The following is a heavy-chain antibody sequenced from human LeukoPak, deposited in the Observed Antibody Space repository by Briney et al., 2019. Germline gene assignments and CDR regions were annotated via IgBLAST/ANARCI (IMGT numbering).Heavy chain of an antibody. CDR3: AGGHRNWLLSWFDP. J-gene: IGHJ5*02. V-gene: IGHV4-61*01. CDR1: GGSISSGSYY. D-gene: IGHD3-9*01. CDR2: IYYSGRT. Sequence: SQTLSLTCTVSGGSISSGSYYWSWIRQPPGKGLEWIGYIYYSGRTYYNPSLKSRVTISIDTSKNQFSLTLTSVTAADTAVYYCAGGHRNWLLSWFDPWGRGTLVTVSS.